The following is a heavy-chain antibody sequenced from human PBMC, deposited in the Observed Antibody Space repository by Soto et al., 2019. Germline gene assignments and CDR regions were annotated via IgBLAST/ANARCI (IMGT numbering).Heavy chain of an antibody. CDR1: GFTFSSYA. J-gene: IGHJ6*02. CDR3: AKPNVLLWFGELSDYYYYGMDV. D-gene: IGHD3-10*01. CDR2: ISGSGGST. Sequence: GGSLRLSCAASGFTFSSYAMSWVRQAPGKGLEWVSAISGSGGSTYYADSVKGRFTISRDNSKNTLYLQMSSLRAEDTAVYYCAKPNVLLWFGELSDYYYYGMDVWGQGTTVTVSS. V-gene: IGHV3-23*01.